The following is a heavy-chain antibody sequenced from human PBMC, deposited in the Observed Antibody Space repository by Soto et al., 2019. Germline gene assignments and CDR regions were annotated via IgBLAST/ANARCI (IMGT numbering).Heavy chain of an antibody. CDR1: GFTFSSYS. D-gene: IGHD4-17*01. J-gene: IGHJ4*02. CDR2: ISSSSSYI. V-gene: IGHV3-21*01. Sequence: PWGSLRLSCAASGFTFSSYSMNWVRQAPGKGLEWVSSISSSSSYIYYADSVKGRFTISRDNAKNSLYLQMNSLRAEDTAVYYCARADYGGNSGFDYWGQGTLVTVSS. CDR3: ARADYGGNSGFDY.